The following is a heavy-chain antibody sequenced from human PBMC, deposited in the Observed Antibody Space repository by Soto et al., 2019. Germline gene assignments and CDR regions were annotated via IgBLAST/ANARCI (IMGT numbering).Heavy chain of an antibody. CDR3: ARDRQMATIKYYYYGMDV. V-gene: IGHV1-46*01. CDR2: INPSGGST. Sequence: ASVHVSSKASGYTFTSYYMHSARQAPGNGLEWMGMINPSGGSTSYAQKFQGRVTMTRDTSTSTVYMELSSLRSEDTAVYYCARDRQMATIKYYYYGMDVWGQGTTVTVSS. D-gene: IGHD5-12*01. J-gene: IGHJ6*02. CDR1: GYTFTSYY.